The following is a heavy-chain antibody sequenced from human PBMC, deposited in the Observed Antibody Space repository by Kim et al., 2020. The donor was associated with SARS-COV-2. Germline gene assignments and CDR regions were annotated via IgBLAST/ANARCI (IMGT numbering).Heavy chain of an antibody. CDR3: TALDTTMVFSYR. CDR1: GFTFSGSA. D-gene: IGHD5-18*01. CDR2: IRSKANSYAT. V-gene: IGHV3-73*01. J-gene: IGHJ5*02. Sequence: GSLRLSCAASGFTFSGSAIHWVRQASGKGLEWVGRIRSKANSYATVYAASLKGRFTISRDDSKNTAYLQMNSLKTEDTAVYYCTALDTTMVFSYRWGQGTLVTVSS.